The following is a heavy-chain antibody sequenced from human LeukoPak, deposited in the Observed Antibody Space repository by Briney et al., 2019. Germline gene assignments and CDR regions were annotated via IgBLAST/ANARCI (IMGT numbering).Heavy chain of an antibody. V-gene: IGHV3-23*01. D-gene: IGHD1-1*01. CDR2: VSGSGGTT. J-gene: IGHJ4*02. Sequence: GGSLRLSCAASGLTFSSYAMSWVRQAPGNGLEWVSGVSGSGGTTYYADSVKGRFTISRDNSKNTLYLQMNSLTAEDTAIYYCAKATGTLGNWGQGTLVTVSS. CDR3: AKATGTLGN. CDR1: GLTFSSYA.